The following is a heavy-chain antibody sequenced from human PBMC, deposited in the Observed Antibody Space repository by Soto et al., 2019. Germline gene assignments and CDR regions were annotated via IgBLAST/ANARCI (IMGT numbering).Heavy chain of an antibody. J-gene: IGHJ3*02. CDR3: AKPLNYDSSPFDI. V-gene: IGHV1-24*01. D-gene: IGHD3-22*01. Sequence: GASVKVSCKVSGYTLTELSMHWVRQAPGKGLEWMGGFDPEDGETIYAQKFQGRVTMTEDTSTDTAYMELNSLRAEDTAVYYCAKPLNYDSSPFDIWGQGTMVTVSS. CDR1: GYTLTELS. CDR2: FDPEDGET.